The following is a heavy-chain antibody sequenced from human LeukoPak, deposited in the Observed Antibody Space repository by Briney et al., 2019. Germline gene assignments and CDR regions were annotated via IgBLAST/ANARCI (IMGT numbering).Heavy chain of an antibody. J-gene: IGHJ4*02. CDR2: MNPNSGNT. CDR1: GYTFTSYD. CDR3: ARDHRRITIFGVVPRAPYYFDY. D-gene: IGHD3-3*01. V-gene: IGHV1-8*01. Sequence: GASVKVSFKASGYTFTSYDINWVRQATGQGLEWMGWMNPNSGNTGYAQKFQGRVTMTTDTSTSTAYMELRSLRSDDTAVYYCARDHRRITIFGVVPRAPYYFDYWGQGTLVTVSS.